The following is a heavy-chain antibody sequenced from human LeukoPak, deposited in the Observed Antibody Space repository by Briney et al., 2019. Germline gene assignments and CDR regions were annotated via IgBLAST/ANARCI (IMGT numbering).Heavy chain of an antibody. CDR1: GFTFNSYA. CDR3: ASPYDSSGYDTAY. J-gene: IGHJ4*02. Sequence: GGSLRLSCAATGFTFNSYAMTWVRQAPGKGLEWVSAISGSGDSTYYADSVKGRFTISRDNAKNSLYLQMNSLRAEDTAVYYCASPYDSSGYDTAYWGQGTLVTVSS. V-gene: IGHV3-23*01. CDR2: ISGSGDST. D-gene: IGHD3-22*01.